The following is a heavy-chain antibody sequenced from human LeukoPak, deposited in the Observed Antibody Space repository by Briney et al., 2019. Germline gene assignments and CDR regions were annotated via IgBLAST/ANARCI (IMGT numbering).Heavy chain of an antibody. CDR3: AEERLGGNYGDHAVEY. V-gene: IGHV3-23*01. CDR2: VSGRGDGT. Sequence: PGGSLRLSCAASGFTFTSYAMSWVRQAPGKGLEWVSSVSGRGDGTYYADSVKGRFTISRDNSKKTLDLHMDSLRAEDTAVYYCAEERLGGNYGDHAVEYWGQGTMVAVSS. J-gene: IGHJ4*02. CDR1: GFTFTSYA. D-gene: IGHD4-17*01.